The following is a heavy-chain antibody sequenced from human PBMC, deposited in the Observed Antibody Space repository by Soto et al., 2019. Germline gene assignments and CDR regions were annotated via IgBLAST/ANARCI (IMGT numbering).Heavy chain of an antibody. CDR2: ISAYNGNT. D-gene: IGHD3-22*01. Sequence: QVQLVQSGAEVRKPGASVKVSCKASGYTFTSYGISWVRQAPGQGLEWMGWISAYNGNTNYAQKLQGRVTMTTDTSTSTAYMELRCLRSDDTAVYYCARGNYYDSSGYYPGDLWGRGTLVTVSS. J-gene: IGHJ2*01. CDR1: GYTFTSYG. CDR3: ARGNYYDSSGYYPGDL. V-gene: IGHV1-18*04.